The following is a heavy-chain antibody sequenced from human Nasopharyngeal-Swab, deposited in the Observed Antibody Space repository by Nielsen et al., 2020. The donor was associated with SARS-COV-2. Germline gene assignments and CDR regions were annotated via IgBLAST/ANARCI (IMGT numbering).Heavy chain of an antibody. CDR3: ARDEGGGLLTGFLKNWFDP. CDR2: INPSGGST. J-gene: IGHJ5*02. V-gene: IGHV1-46*01. Sequence: ASVKVSCKASGYTFTSYYMHWVRQAPGQGLEWMGIINPSGGSTSYAQKFQGRVTMTRDTSTSTVYMELSSLRSEDTAVYYCARDEGGGLLTGFLKNWFDPWGQGTPVTVSS. D-gene: IGHD1-26*01. CDR1: GYTFTSYY.